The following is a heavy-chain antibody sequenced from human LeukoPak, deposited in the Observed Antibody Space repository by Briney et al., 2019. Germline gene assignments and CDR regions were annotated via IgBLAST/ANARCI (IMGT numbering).Heavy chain of an antibody. V-gene: IGHV3-15*01. CDR1: GFTFSNAW. J-gene: IGHJ5*02. CDR3: AKAAYMVITTNDWFDP. CDR2: IKSKTDGGTT. D-gene: IGHD3-22*01. Sequence: GGSLRLSCAASGFTFSNAWMSWVRQAPGKGLEWIGRIKSKTDGGTTDYAAPVKGRFTISRDDSKNTLYLQMSSLRAEDTAVYYCAKAAYMVITTNDWFDPWGQGTLVTVSS.